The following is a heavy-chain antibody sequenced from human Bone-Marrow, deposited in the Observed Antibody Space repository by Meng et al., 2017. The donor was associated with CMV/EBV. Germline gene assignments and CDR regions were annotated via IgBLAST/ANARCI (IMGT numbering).Heavy chain of an antibody. CDR1: GYTFTNYG. J-gene: IGHJ6*02. CDR3: ARVNQRRGVRPNYYYYGMEV. Sequence: ASVKVSCKASGYTFTNYGISWVRQAPGQGLEWMGWISGHNDNTKYAQKVQGRVTMTTDTSTSTAYMELRSLRSDDTAMYYCARVNQRRGVRPNYYYYGMEVWGQWNTVTGSS. V-gene: IGHV1-18*01. CDR2: ISGHNDNT. D-gene: IGHD3-10*01.